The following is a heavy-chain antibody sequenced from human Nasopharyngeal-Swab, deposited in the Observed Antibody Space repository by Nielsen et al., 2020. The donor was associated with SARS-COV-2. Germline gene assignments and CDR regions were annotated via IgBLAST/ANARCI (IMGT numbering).Heavy chain of an antibody. D-gene: IGHD3-10*01. CDR3: ARSSNVLLWFGEFYYFDY. V-gene: IGHV4-39*01. CDR2: IYYSGST. J-gene: IGHJ4*02. CDR1: GGSISSSSYY. Sequence: SETLSLTCTVSGGSISSSSYYWGWIRQPPEKGLEWIGSIYYSGSTYYNPSLKSRVTISVDTSKNQFSLKLSSVTAADTAVYYCARSSNVLLWFGEFYYFDYWGQGTLVTVSS.